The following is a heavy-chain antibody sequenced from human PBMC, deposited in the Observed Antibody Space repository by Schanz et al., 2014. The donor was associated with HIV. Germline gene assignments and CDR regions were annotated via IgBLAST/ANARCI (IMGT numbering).Heavy chain of an antibody. CDR1: GFSSSNSV. D-gene: IGHD6-13*01. Sequence: QAQLVESGGGVVQPGGSLRLSCAASGFSSSNSVIHWVRQAPGKGLEWVAVISYDGSNKYYADSVKGRFTISRDISKNTLYLQMNSLRAEDTAVYYCAKEEQHLGGVGGYHFDYWGQGTLVTVSS. CDR2: ISYDGSNK. CDR3: AKEEQHLGGVGGYHFDY. J-gene: IGHJ4*02. V-gene: IGHV3-30*18.